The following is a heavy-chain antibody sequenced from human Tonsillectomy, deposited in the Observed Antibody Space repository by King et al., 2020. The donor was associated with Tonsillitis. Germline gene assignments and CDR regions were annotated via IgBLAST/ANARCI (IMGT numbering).Heavy chain of an antibody. J-gene: IGHJ3*01. CDR3: ARVPAGGSNFGFDF. Sequence: VQLVESGGGLVQPGGSLRLSCAVSGFTFSDHYLDWVRQAPGKALEWVGRTRNKANKFTREYAPSVKGRFIISRDDSENSLYLQMNSPKTEDTAVYYCARVPAGGSNFGFDFWGQGTMVTVSS. CDR2: TRNKANKFTR. D-gene: IGHD3-3*02. CDR1: GFTFSDHY. V-gene: IGHV3-72*01.